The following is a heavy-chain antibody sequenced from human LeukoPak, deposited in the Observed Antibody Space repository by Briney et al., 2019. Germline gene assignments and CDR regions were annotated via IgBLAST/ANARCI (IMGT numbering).Heavy chain of an antibody. J-gene: IGHJ4*02. V-gene: IGHV3-7*01. CDR3: ARDGKSAALDY. D-gene: IGHD6-13*01. CDR2: IKQDGSEK. CDR1: GFRLSTYW. Sequence: GGSLRLSCAASGFRLSTYWMSWVRQAPGKGLEWVANIKQDGSEKCYVDSVKGRFTISRDNGKNSLYLQMNSLRAEDTAVYYCARDGKSAALDYWGQGTLVAVSS.